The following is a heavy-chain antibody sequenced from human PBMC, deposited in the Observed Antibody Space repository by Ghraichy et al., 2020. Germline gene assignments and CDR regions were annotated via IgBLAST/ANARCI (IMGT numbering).Heavy chain of an antibody. D-gene: IGHD2-8*01. V-gene: IGHV3-23*01. Sequence: GGSLRLSCAASGFTFRSYVMNWVRQAPGKGLEWVSGINGGGGTTYYADSVKGRFTISRDNSMNTLYLQMNSLRAEDTAVYFCARGYCTSGGCFVEPFDYWGQGTLVTVSS. J-gene: IGHJ4*02. CDR2: INGGGGTT. CDR3: ARGYCTSGGCFVEPFDY. CDR1: GFTFRSYV.